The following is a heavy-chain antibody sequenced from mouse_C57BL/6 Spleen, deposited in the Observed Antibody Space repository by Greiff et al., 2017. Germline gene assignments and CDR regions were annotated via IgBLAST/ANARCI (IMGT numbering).Heavy chain of an antibody. D-gene: IGHD1-1*01. CDR1: GFTFSDYG. V-gene: IGHV5-17*01. Sequence: EVKVEESGGGLVKPGGSLKLSCAASGFTFSDYGMHWVRQAPEKGLEWVAYISSGSSTIYYADTVKGRFTISRDNAKNTLFPQMTSLRSEDTAMYYCARGIITTVVATGNYYAMDYWGQGTSGTVSS. CDR2: ISSGSSTI. CDR3: ARGIITTVVATGNYYAMDY. J-gene: IGHJ4*01.